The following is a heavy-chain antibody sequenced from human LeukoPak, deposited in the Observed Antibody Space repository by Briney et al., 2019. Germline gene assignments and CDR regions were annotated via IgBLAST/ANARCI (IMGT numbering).Heavy chain of an antibody. D-gene: IGHD5-18*01. CDR3: ARVAVDTAMVTGHYFDY. J-gene: IGHJ4*02. CDR1: GGSISSYY. Sequence: SSETLSLTCTVSGGSISSYYWSWIRQPPGKGLEWIGYIYYSGSTNYNPSLKSRVTISVDTSKNQFSLKLSSVTAADTAVYYCARVAVDTAMVTGHYFDYWGQGTLVTVSS. V-gene: IGHV4-59*01. CDR2: IYYSGST.